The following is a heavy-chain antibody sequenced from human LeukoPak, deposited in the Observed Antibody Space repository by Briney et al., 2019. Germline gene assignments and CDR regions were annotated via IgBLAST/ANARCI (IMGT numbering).Heavy chain of an antibody. J-gene: IGHJ6*03. Sequence: GGSLRLSCATSGFTFSSFWMSWVRQAPGKGLQWVAIISNDGGNKYYADSVKGRFTISRDISNNTVYLQMNSLRPEDTAVYYCAKDRYYYFYMDVWGKGTTVTVSS. CDR3: AKDRYYYFYMDV. V-gene: IGHV3-30*18. CDR1: GFTFSSFW. CDR2: ISNDGGNK. D-gene: IGHD3-9*01.